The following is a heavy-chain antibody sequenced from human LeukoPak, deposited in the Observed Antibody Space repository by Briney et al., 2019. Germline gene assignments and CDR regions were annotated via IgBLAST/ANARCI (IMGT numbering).Heavy chain of an antibody. D-gene: IGHD3-3*01. V-gene: IGHV3-30*18. CDR3: AKDAFLY. CDR2: ISYDGSNK. J-gene: IGHJ4*02. Sequence: GGSLRLSYAASGFTFSSYGMHWVRQAPGKGLEWVAVISYDGSNKYYADSVKGRFTISRDNSKNTLYLQMNSLRAEDTAVYYCAKDAFLYWGQGTLVTVSS. CDR1: GFTFSSYG.